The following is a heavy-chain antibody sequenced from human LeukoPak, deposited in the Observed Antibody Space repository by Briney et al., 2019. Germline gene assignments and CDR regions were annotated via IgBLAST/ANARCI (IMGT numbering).Heavy chain of an antibody. CDR2: IYYSGST. Sequence: SETLSLTCTVSGGSISSSSFYWGWIRQPPGKGLEWIGTIYYSGSTFYNPSLKSRVTVSVDTSKNQFSLKLSSVTAADTAVYYCARNPAYYDILTGYYASGYFDYWGQGTLVTVSS. D-gene: IGHD3-9*01. V-gene: IGHV4-39*07. CDR1: GGSISSSSFY. CDR3: ARNPAYYDILTGYYASGYFDY. J-gene: IGHJ4*02.